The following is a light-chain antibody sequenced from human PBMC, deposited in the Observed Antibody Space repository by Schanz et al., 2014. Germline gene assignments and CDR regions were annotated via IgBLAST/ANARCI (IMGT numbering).Light chain of an antibody. Sequence: EIVMTQSPATLSVSPGERATLSCRASQRINSDSLAWYQQKPGQAPRLLIYDASRRATGIPDRFSGSGSGTVFTLTISTLEPDDFAVYYCPQYRSSRTFDTGTTVDLK. J-gene: IGKJ3*01. CDR1: QRINSDS. CDR3: PQYRSSRT. V-gene: IGKV3-20*01. CDR2: DAS.